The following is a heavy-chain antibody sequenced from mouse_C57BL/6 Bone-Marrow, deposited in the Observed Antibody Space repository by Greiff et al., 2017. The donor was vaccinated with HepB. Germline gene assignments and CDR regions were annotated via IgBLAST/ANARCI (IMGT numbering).Heavy chain of an antibody. V-gene: IGHV1-19*01. CDR3: AHYGSSDY. J-gene: IGHJ2*01. D-gene: IGHD1-1*01. CDR2: INPYNGGT. CDR1: GYTFTDYY. Sequence: VHVKQSGPVLVKPGASVKMSCKASGYTFTDYYMNWVKQSHGKSLEWIGVINPYNGGTSYNQKFKGKATLTVDKSSSTAYMELNSLTSEDSAVYYCAHYGSSDYWGQGTTLTVSS.